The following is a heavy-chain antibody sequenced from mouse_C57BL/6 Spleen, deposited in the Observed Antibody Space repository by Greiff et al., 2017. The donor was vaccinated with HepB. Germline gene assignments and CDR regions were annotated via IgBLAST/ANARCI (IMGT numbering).Heavy chain of an antibody. Sequence: VQLKQPGAELVRPGTSVKLSCKASGYTFTSYWMHWVKQRPGQGLEWIGVIDPSDSYTNYNQKFKGKATLTVDTSSSTAYMQLSSLTSEDSAVYYCARSLYYYGSRGYYFDYWGQGTTLTVSS. CDR3: ARSLYYYGSRGYYFDY. CDR1: GYTFTSYW. V-gene: IGHV1-59*01. J-gene: IGHJ2*01. D-gene: IGHD1-1*01. CDR2: IDPSDSYT.